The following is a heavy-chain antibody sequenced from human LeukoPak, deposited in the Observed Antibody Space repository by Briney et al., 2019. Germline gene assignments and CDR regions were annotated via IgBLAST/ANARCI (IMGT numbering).Heavy chain of an antibody. D-gene: IGHD6-19*01. CDR2: IRGSGGGT. Sequence: GGSLRLSCAASAFTFSDYYMSWIRQAPGKGLEWVSAIRGSGGGTYYADSVKGRFTISRDNSKNTLYLQMNSLRDEDTALYYCAKAGIGVVGYFDYWGQGTLVTVSS. J-gene: IGHJ4*02. CDR3: AKAGIGVVGYFDY. V-gene: IGHV3-23*01. CDR1: AFTFSDYY.